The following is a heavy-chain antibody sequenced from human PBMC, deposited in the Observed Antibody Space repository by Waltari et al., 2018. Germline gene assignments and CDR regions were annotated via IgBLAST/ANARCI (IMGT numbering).Heavy chain of an antibody. D-gene: IGHD6-19*01. Sequence: EVQLLESGGGLVQPGGSLRLSCAASGFTFSSYAMSWVRQAPVRGLEWGSVIDSGGSRTYYADSVKGRFTISRDNSKNTLYLQMNSLRAEDTAVYYCAKALAVAGLFDYWGQGTLVTVSS. CDR3: AKALAVAGLFDY. V-gene: IGHV3-23*03. CDR2: IDSGGSRT. CDR1: GFTFSSYA. J-gene: IGHJ4*02.